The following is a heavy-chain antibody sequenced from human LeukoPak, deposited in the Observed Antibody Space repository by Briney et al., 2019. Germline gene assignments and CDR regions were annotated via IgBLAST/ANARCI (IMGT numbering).Heavy chain of an antibody. V-gene: IGHV3-30*03. CDR2: ISYDGSNK. D-gene: IGHD3-10*01. CDR3: AIISGGNFDY. Sequence: AGRSLRLSCAASGFTFSSYGMHWVRQAPGKGLEWVAVISYDGSNKYYADSVKGRFTISRDNSKNTLYLQMNSLRAEDTAVYYCAIISGGNFDYWGQGTLVTVSS. CDR1: GFTFSSYG. J-gene: IGHJ4*02.